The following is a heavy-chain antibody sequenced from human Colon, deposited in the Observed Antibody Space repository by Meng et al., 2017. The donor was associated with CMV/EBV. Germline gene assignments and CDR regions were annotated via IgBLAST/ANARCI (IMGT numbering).Heavy chain of an antibody. Sequence: SVTVSCKTSGGSFSDYAISWVRQAPGQGLEWMGGIIPVFGTPNYAQSVQGRVAITTDEFTNTAYMELNSLTSEDTAVYYCARGTRYSGSVTLDSWGQGTQVTVSS. CDR3: ARGTRYSGSVTLDS. CDR2: IIPVFGTP. CDR1: GGSFSDYA. J-gene: IGHJ4*02. D-gene: IGHD1-26*01. V-gene: IGHV1-69*05.